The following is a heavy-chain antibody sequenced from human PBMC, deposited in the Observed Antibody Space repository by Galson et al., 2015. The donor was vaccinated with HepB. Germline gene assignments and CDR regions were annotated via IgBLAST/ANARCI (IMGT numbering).Heavy chain of an antibody. V-gene: IGHV6-1*01. CDR3: ARAGDSSGRGGYYYYGMDV. CDR1: GDSVSSNSAA. J-gene: IGHJ6*02. CDR2: TYYRSKWYN. D-gene: IGHD6-19*01. Sequence: CAISGDSVSSNSAAWNWIRQSPSRGLEWLGRTYYRSKWYNDYAVSVKSRMTINPDTSKNQFSLQLNSVTPEDTAVYYCARAGDSSGRGGYYYYGMDVWGQGTTVTVSS.